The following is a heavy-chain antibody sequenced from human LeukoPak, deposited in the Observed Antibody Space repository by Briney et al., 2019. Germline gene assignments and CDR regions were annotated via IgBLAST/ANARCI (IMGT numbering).Heavy chain of an antibody. Sequence: PGGSLRLSCVVSGLIFGDCWMSWVRQAPGKGLEWVANIKQDGSERYYVDSVKGRFTISRDNSKNTLYLQMNSLRAEDTAVYYCAKENIWDYENWFDPWGQGTLVTVSS. CDR3: AKENIWDYENWFDP. CDR2: IKQDGSER. J-gene: IGHJ5*02. CDR1: GLIFGDCW. D-gene: IGHD3-22*01. V-gene: IGHV3-7*01.